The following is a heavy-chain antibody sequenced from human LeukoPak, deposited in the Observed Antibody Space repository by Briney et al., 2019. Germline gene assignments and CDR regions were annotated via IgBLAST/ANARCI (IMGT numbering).Heavy chain of an antibody. D-gene: IGHD3-10*01. J-gene: IGHJ4*02. CDR1: GGSISSYY. CDR3: ARVLWFGESYGGDFDY. CDR2: IYYSGST. Sequence: PSETLSLTCTVSGGSISSYYWSWIRQPPGKGLEWIGYIYYSGSTNYNPSLKSRVTISVDTSKNQFSLKLSSVTAADTAVYYCARVLWFGESYGGDFDYWGQGTLVTVSS. V-gene: IGHV4-59*08.